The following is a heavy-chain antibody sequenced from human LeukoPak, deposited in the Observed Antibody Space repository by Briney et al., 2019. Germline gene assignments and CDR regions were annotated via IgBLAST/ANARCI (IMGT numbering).Heavy chain of an antibody. J-gene: IGHJ4*02. D-gene: IGHD6-6*01. V-gene: IGHV3-21*01. CDR1: GFTFSSYS. CDR3: ARDRFSSSSFQVLDY. CDR2: ISSSSSYI. Sequence: GGSLRLSCADSGFTFSSYSMNWVRQAPGKGLEWVSSISSSSSYIYYADSVKGRFTISRDNAKNSLYLQMNSLRAEDTAVYYCARDRFSSSSFQVLDYWGQGTLVTVSS.